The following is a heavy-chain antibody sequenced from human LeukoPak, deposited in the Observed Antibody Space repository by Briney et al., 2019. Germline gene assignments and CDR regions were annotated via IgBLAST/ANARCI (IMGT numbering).Heavy chain of an antibody. Sequence: PSQTLSLTCTVSGGSISSGGYYWSWIRQHPGKGLEWIGYIYYSGCTYYNPSLKSRVTISVDTSKNQFSLKLSSVTAADTAVYYCARGGTTVTGFDPWGQGTLVTVSS. V-gene: IGHV4-31*03. CDR3: ARGGTTVTGFDP. J-gene: IGHJ5*02. CDR2: IYYSGCT. CDR1: GGSISSGGYY. D-gene: IGHD4-17*01.